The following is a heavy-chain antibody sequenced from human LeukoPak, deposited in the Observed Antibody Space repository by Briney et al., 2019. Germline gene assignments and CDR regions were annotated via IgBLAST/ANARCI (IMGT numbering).Heavy chain of an antibody. CDR1: GGSISSSSYY. Sequence: PSETLSLTCTVSGGSISSSSYYWGWIRQPPGKGLEWIGSIYYSGSTYYNPSLKSRVTISVDTSKNQFYLKLTSVTAADTAVYYCARTTEGGYTYGYFYYYYMDVWGKGTTVTISS. CDR3: ARTTEGGYTYGYFYYYYMDV. J-gene: IGHJ6*03. V-gene: IGHV4-39*07. D-gene: IGHD5-18*01. CDR2: IYYSGST.